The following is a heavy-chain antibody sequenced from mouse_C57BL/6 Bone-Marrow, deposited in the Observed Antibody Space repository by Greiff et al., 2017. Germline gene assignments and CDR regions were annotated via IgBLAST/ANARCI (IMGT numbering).Heavy chain of an antibody. CDR3: ARIRLQPLSLDD. V-gene: IGHV8-8*01. Sequence: QVQLQQSGPGLLQPSQTLSLTCSFSGFSLSTFGMGVGWIRQPSGKGLEWLAHLWWDDDKYYNQALKSRPTISKDTSNNQVFLKIANVDTADTATYYCARIRLQPLSLDDWGQGTTLTVSS. J-gene: IGHJ2*01. CDR1: GFSLSTFGMG. D-gene: IGHD2-13*01. CDR2: LWWDDDK.